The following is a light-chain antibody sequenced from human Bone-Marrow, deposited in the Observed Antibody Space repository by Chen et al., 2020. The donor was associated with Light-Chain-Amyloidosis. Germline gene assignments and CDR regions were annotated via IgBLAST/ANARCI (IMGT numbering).Light chain of an antibody. Sequence: TPPTQVLVVLCRMVTSPCGGNNIGSTRVHWYQQTPGQAPLLVVYDDSDRPSGIPERLSGSNSGNTATLTISRVEAGDEADYYYQVWDRSSDRPVFGGGTKLTVL. CDR2: DDS. J-gene: IGLJ3*02. CDR1: NIGSTR. CDR3: QVWDRSSDRPV. V-gene: IGLV3-21*02.